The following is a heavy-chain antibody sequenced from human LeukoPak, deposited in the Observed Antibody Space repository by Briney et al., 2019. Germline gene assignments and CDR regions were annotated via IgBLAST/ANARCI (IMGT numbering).Heavy chain of an antibody. Sequence: GRSLRLSCAASGFTFSSYSMNWVRQAPGKGLEWVSYISSSSSTIYYADSVKGRFTISRDNAKNSLYLQMNSLRAEDTAVYYCARDPETLPTNWGQGTLVTVSS. CDR3: ARDPETLPTN. D-gene: IGHD5-12*01. V-gene: IGHV3-48*04. CDR1: GFTFSSYS. CDR2: ISSSSSTI. J-gene: IGHJ4*02.